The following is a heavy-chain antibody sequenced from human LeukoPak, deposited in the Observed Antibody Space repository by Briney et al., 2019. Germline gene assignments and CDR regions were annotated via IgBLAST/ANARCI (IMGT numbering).Heavy chain of an antibody. Sequence: SVKVSCKASGGTFSIYAISWVRKAPGQGLEWMGGIIPIFGTANYAQKFQGRVTITADESTSTAYMELSSLRSEDTAVYYCARGGAYVLASFDYWGQGTLVTVSS. D-gene: IGHD4-17*01. J-gene: IGHJ4*02. CDR3: ARGGAYVLASFDY. CDR1: GGTFSIYA. CDR2: IIPIFGTA. V-gene: IGHV1-69*13.